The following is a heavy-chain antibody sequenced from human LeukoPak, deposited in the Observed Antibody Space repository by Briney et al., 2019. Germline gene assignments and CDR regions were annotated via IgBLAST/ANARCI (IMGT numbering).Heavy chain of an antibody. CDR2: FSSSGSYR. Sequence: GGSLRLSCAGAGFTFSTYSMNWVRQAPGKGLEWVSSFSSSGSYRYYADSVKGRFNISRDNAKKSLYLQMNSLRAEDTAVYYCAKCSGGSYYHSDDYWGQGTLVTVSS. CDR3: AKCSGGSYYHSDDY. D-gene: IGHD2-15*01. J-gene: IGHJ4*02. V-gene: IGHV3-21*01. CDR1: GFTFSTYS.